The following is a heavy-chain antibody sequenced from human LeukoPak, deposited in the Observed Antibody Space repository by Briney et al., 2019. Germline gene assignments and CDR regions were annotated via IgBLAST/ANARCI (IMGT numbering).Heavy chain of an antibody. Sequence: AGGSLRLSCAASGFTFSSYAMSWVRQAPGKGLEWVSAIIGSGDTTYYADSVKGRLTISRDNSKNTLYLQMNSLRDEDTAVYYCASSGSYRFDYWGQGTLVTVSS. CDR2: IIGSGDTT. D-gene: IGHD1-26*01. CDR1: GFTFSSYA. J-gene: IGHJ4*02. CDR3: ASSGSYRFDY. V-gene: IGHV3-23*01.